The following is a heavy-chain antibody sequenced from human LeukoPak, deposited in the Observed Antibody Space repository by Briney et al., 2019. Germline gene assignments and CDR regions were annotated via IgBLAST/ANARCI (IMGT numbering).Heavy chain of an antibody. CDR1: EFIFNRSW. J-gene: IGHJ4*02. CDR3: AIWTSGNY. CDR2: MDPSGSHK. Sequence: GGSLRLSCAASEFIFNRSWMNWVRQAPGKGLVWVANMDPSGSHKRYVDSVKGRFTISKDNPGTSLYLDMYGLRAEDTAIYYCAIWTSGNYWGQGTLVTVSS. V-gene: IGHV3-7*01. D-gene: IGHD1-1*01.